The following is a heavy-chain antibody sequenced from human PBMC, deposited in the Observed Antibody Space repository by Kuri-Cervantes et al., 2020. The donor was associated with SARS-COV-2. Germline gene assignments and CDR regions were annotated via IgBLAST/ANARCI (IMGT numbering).Heavy chain of an antibody. CDR2: INPSGGST. Sequence: ASVKVSCKASGYTFTSYYMHWVRQAPGQGLEWMGIINPSGGSTSYAQKFQGRVTMTRDTSTSTVYMELSSLRSEDTAVYYCARDDFWSGYSASLDYWGQGTLVTVSS. V-gene: IGHV1-46*01. CDR1: GYTFTSYY. J-gene: IGHJ4*02. CDR3: ARDDFWSGYSASLDY. D-gene: IGHD3-3*01.